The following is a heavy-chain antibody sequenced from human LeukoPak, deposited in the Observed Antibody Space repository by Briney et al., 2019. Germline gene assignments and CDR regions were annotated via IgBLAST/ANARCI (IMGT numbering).Heavy chain of an antibody. CDR3: AKGARGDTVTSTVGLNWFDP. J-gene: IGHJ5*02. Sequence: GRSLRLSCAASGFTLRSYGMHCVRQAPGMGLEWVAVISYDGSHKYYADSVKGRFSISRDNSKNTLYLQMNSLRADDTAVYYCAKGARGDTVTSTVGLNWFDPRGQGTLVTVSS. CDR1: GFTLRSYG. CDR2: ISYDGSHK. V-gene: IGHV3-30*18. D-gene: IGHD4-17*01.